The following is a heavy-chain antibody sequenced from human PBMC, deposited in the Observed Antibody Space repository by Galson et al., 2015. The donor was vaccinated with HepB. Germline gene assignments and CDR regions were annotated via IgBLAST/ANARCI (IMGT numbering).Heavy chain of an antibody. CDR3: AKDLYCSGGSCYHDAFDI. J-gene: IGHJ3*02. V-gene: IGHV3-23*01. Sequence: SLRLSCAASGFTFSSYAMSWVRQAPGKGLEWVSAVNGIGSSTYYADSVKGRFTISRDNSKNTVFLQMNSLRAEDTAVYYCAKDLYCSGGSCYHDAFDIWGKGTIVTVSS. CDR2: VNGIGSST. D-gene: IGHD2-15*01. CDR1: GFTFSSYA.